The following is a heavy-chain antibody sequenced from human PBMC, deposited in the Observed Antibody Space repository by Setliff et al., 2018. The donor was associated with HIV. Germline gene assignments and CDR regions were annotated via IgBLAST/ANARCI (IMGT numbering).Heavy chain of an antibody. Sequence: SETLSLTCTVSGGSISSHYWSWIRQPPGKGLEWIGSIYYDGTIKYNPSLKSRVAISVDMSKNQFSLKLTSVTAADTAVYYCAGSRAITETVGFFQYWGQGTLVTVSS. CDR2: IYYDGTI. D-gene: IGHD1-20*01. CDR1: GGSISSHY. CDR3: AGSRAITETVGFFQY. V-gene: IGHV4-59*11. J-gene: IGHJ1*01.